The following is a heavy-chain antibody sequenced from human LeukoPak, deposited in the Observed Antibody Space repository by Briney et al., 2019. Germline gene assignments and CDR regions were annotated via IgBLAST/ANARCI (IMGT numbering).Heavy chain of an antibody. CDR3: ARDQSSAQWLVIFDY. J-gene: IGHJ4*02. CDR1: GYTFTSYG. D-gene: IGHD6-19*01. V-gene: IGHV1-18*01. Sequence: ASVKVSCKASGYTFTSYGISWVRQAPGQGLEWMGWISAYNGNTNYAQKLQGRVTMTTDTSTSTDYMELRSLRSDDTAVYYCARDQSSAQWLVIFDYWGQGTLVTVSS. CDR2: ISAYNGNT.